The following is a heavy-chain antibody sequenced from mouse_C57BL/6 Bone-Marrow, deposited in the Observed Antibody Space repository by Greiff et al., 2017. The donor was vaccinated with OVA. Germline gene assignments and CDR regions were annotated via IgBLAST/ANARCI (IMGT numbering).Heavy chain of an antibody. V-gene: IGHV1-26*01. CDR3: ARDMIDYDEYYYAKDY. D-gene: IGHD2-4*01. Sequence: VQLQQSGPELVKPGASVKISCKASGYTFTDYCMNWVKQSHGQSLEWLGEINPNNGGTRYNQKFKGKATWTVDKSSSTAYMELRSLTSDDSACYYCARDMIDYDEYYYAKDYADRGTAVTVSS. CDR2: INPNNGGT. J-gene: IGHJ4*01. CDR1: GYTFTDYC.